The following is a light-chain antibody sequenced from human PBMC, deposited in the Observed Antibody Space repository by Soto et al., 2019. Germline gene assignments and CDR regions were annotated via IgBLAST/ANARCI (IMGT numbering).Light chain of an antibody. V-gene: IGKV1-5*03. J-gene: IGKJ2*01. CDR3: QQDNSYPYT. CDR2: KAS. Sequence: DIRMTQYPSTLSASVGDRVTITCRASQSVKNWLAWYQQKPGKAPKLLIFKASTLQPGVPSRFSGCGSGTEFTLTISSLQPDDFATYYGQQDNSYPYTFGQGTRLDVK. CDR1: QSVKNW.